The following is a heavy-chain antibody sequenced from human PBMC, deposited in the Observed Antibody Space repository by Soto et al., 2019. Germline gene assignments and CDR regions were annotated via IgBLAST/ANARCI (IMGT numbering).Heavy chain of an antibody. J-gene: IGHJ4*02. Sequence: LSLTCTVSGGSISSSSYYWGWIRQPPGKGLEWIGSIYYSGSTYYNPSLKSRVTISVDTSKNQFSLKLSSVTAADTAVYYCVRDGPHITIYGYGDYWGQGTLVTVSS. CDR2: IYYSGST. D-gene: IGHD3-3*01. CDR1: GGSISSSSYY. V-gene: IGHV4-39*02. CDR3: VRDGPHITIYGYGDY.